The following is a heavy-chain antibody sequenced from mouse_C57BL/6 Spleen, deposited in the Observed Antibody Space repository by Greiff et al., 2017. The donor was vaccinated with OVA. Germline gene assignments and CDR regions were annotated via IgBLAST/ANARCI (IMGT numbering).Heavy chain of an antibody. D-gene: IGHD2-2*01. Sequence: QVQLQQPGAELVRPGTSVKLSCKASGYTFTSYWMHWVKQRPGQGLEWIGVIDPSDSYTNYNQKFKGKATLTVDTSYSTAYMQLSSLTSEDSAVYYCASMATDYFDYWGQGTTLTVSS. V-gene: IGHV1-59*01. CDR3: ASMATDYFDY. J-gene: IGHJ2*01. CDR2: IDPSDSYT. CDR1: GYTFTSYW.